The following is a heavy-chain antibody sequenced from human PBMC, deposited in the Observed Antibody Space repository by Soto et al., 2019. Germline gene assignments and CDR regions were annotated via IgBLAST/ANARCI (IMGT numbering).Heavy chain of an antibody. CDR2: TYWDDDN. Sequence: QITLKESGPTLVKPTQTLTLTCTFSGFSLTTSGGGVGWIRQPPGKALEWLALTYWDDDNRYSPSLKSRLTITKDTSKHRVVLTVTNVDPVDTATYYCAHKGGRGAGMDVWGQGTTVTVSS. CDR1: GFSLTTSGGG. CDR3: AHKGGRGAGMDV. D-gene: IGHD2-15*01. V-gene: IGHV2-5*02. J-gene: IGHJ6*02.